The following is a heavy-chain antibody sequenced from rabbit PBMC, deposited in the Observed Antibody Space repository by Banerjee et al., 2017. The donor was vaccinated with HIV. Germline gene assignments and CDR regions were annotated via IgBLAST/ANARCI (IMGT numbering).Heavy chain of an antibody. CDR3: GRTDDFGDYGALDL. D-gene: IGHD2-1*01. CDR2: IYAGRSVST. Sequence: QSLEESGGDLVKPGASLTLTCTASGFSFSSSYYMCWVRQAPGKGLEWIACIYAGRSVSTYYASWAKGRFTISSDNAQNTVFLQMTSLTASDTASYFCGRTDDFGDYGALDLRGPGTLVTVS. J-gene: IGHJ6*01. V-gene: IGHV1S40*01. CDR1: GFSFSSSYY.